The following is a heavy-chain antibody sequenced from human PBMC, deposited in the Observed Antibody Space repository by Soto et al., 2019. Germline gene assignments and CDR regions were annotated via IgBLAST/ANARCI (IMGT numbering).Heavy chain of an antibody. CDR3: ARGRYCSSTSCSGAVLGAFDI. D-gene: IGHD2-2*01. CDR1: GFPFSICA. Sequence: QVQLVESGGGVVQPGRSLRLSCAASGFPFSICAMYWVRQAPGKGLEWVAVISYDGSNIYYADSVKGRFTISRDNSKNTLYLQMNSLRTEDTAVDYCARGRYCSSTSCSGAVLGAFDIWGQGTMVTVSS. V-gene: IGHV3-30-3*01. CDR2: ISYDGSNI. J-gene: IGHJ3*02.